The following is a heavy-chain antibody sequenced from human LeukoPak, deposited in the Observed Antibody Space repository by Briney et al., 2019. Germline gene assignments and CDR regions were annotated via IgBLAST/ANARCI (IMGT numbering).Heavy chain of an antibody. CDR3: ARGSGHRVLGY. D-gene: IGHD2-8*02. Sequence: SETLSLTCAVYGGSFSGYYWSWIRQPPGKGLEWIGEINHSGSTNYNPSLKSRVTISVDTSKNQFSLKLSSVTAADTAMYYCARGSGHRVLGYWGQGTLVTVSS. CDR2: INHSGST. V-gene: IGHV4-34*01. CDR1: GGSFSGYY. J-gene: IGHJ4*02.